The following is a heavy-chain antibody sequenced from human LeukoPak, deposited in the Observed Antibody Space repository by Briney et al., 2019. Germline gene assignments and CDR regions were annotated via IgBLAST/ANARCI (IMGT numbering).Heavy chain of an antibody. Sequence: PGGSLRLSCAASGFTFSSYSMNWVRQAPGTGLEWVSSISSTSSSITYTDSVKGRFTISRDNANNSIYLQMDSLRAEDTAVYYCARDPPSRGTRYFDYWGQGTLVTVSS. CDR3: ARDPPSRGTRYFDY. D-gene: IGHD3-16*01. J-gene: IGHJ4*02. CDR2: ISSTSSSI. V-gene: IGHV3-21*01. CDR1: GFTFSSYS.